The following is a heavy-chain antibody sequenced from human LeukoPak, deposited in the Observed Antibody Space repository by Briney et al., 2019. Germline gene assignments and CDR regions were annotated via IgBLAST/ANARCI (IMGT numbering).Heavy chain of an antibody. CDR2: IYASGNT. V-gene: IGHV4-4*07. CDR3: ARDKGSGSQVWFDP. CDR1: GGSISSYY. J-gene: IGHJ5*02. D-gene: IGHD1-26*01. Sequence: SETLSLTCTVSGGSISSYYWSWVRQPAGKGLEWVGRIYASGNTNYNPSLKGRVTMTVDTSKNQFSLKLSSVTAADTAVYYCARDKGSGSQVWFDPWGQGTLVTVSS.